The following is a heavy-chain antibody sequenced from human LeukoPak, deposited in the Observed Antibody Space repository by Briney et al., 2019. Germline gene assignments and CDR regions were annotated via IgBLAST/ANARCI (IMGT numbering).Heavy chain of an antibody. V-gene: IGHV3-7*04. CDR1: GFTFSSYW. D-gene: IGHD2-15*01. CDR2: IKQDGSER. Sequence: PGGSLRLSCAASGFTFSSYWMSWVRQAPGKGLEWVANIKQDGSERYYVDSVKGRFTISIDNAKNSLYLQMNSLRAVDTAVYYCARGPSGGNGFSYWGLGTLVTVYS. J-gene: IGHJ4*02. CDR3: ARGPSGGNGFSY.